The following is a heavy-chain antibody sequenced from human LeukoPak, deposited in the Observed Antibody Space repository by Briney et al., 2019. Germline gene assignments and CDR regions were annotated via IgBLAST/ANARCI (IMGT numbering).Heavy chain of an antibody. V-gene: IGHV3-23*01. D-gene: IGHD5-18*01. CDR1: GFTFNYYA. CDR3: ARHDSFIPY. Sequence: GGSLRLSCAAPGFTFNYYAMSWVGQAPGKGLEWVSGISDNEGSTYYTDSVKGRFTISRDNTKNTVYLQMNNLRPHDTAVYFCARHDSFIPYWGQGTLVTVSS. J-gene: IGHJ4*02. CDR2: ISDNEGST.